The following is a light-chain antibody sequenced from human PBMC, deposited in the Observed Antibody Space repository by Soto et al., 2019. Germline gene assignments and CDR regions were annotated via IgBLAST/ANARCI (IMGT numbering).Light chain of an antibody. CDR2: VAS. CDR1: QGISSY. J-gene: IGKJ4*01. Sequence: DIQLTQSPSFLSGSVGDRATITCRASQGISSYLAWYQQKPGKAPKLLIYVASTLQSGVPSRFSGSGSGTEFTLTISSLQPEDFAAYYCQQLNSYPLTFGGGTKVELK. V-gene: IGKV1-9*01. CDR3: QQLNSYPLT.